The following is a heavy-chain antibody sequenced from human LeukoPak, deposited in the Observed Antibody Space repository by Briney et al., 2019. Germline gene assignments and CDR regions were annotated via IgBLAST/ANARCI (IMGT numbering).Heavy chain of an antibody. CDR1: GFTFSSYW. CDR3: ARDRMPPYSYGMDV. CDR2: IKQDGSEK. D-gene: IGHD2-2*01. V-gene: IGHV3-7*01. J-gene: IGHJ6*02. Sequence: GGSLRLSCAASGFTFSSYWMSWVRQAPGKGLEWVANIKQDGSEKYYVDSVKGRFTISRDNAKNSLYLQMNSLRAEDTAVYYCARDRMPPYSYGMDVWGQGTTVTVSS.